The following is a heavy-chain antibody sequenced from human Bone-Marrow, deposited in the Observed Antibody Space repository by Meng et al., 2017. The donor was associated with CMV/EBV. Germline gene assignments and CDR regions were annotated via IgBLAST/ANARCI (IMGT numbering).Heavy chain of an antibody. Sequence: GESLKISCAVPGFTFSSYWMSWVRQAPGKGLEWLANIKPDGTDKNYVDSVKGRFTISRDNVKNSLYLQMNSLRAEDTAVYYCARGTRPGYYDFWSGYYSGGYYYGMDVWGQGTTVTVSS. CDR3: ARGTRPGYYDFWSGYYSGGYYYGMDV. V-gene: IGHV3-7*01. CDR2: IKPDGTDK. D-gene: IGHD3-3*01. J-gene: IGHJ6*02. CDR1: GFTFSSYW.